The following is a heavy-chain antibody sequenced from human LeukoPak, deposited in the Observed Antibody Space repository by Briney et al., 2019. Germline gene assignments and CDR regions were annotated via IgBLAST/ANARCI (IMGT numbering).Heavy chain of an antibody. J-gene: IGHJ6*03. CDR1: GFTFSSYA. D-gene: IGHD6-13*01. CDR2: INPNSGGT. CDR3: ARDGYSSYYYYYYMDV. Sequence: PGRSLRLSCAASGFTFSSYAMHWVRQAPGQGLEWMGWINPNSGGTNYAQKFQGRVTMTRDTSTGTVYMELSRLRSDDTAVYYCARDGYSSYYYYYYMDVWGKGTTVTVSS. V-gene: IGHV1-2*02.